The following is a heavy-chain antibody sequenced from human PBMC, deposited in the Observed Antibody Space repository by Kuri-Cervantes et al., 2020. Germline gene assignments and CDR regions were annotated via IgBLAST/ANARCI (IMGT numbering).Heavy chain of an antibody. Sequence: GSLRLSCTVSGGSISSYYWSWIRQPPGKGLEWIGYIYYSGSTNYNPSLKSRVTISVDTSKNQFSLKLSSVTAADTAVYYCAREAGRYYGSGIVFDYWGQGTLVTVSS. CDR3: AREAGRYYGSGIVFDY. CDR1: GGSISSYY. D-gene: IGHD3-10*01. J-gene: IGHJ4*02. V-gene: IGHV4-59*01. CDR2: IYYSGST.